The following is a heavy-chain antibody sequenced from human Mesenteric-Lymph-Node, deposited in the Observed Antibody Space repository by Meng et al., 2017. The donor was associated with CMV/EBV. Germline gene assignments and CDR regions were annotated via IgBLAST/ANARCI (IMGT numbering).Heavy chain of an antibody. Sequence: SGYPFTDYYIYWVRQAPGHGLEWMGRINPGAGGTNYAREFQDRVTMTRDTSTSTVYMELSSLRFEDTAVYYCARVPYGDNGYWYFDLWGRGTLVTVSS. V-gene: IGHV1-2*06. CDR2: INPGAGGT. D-gene: IGHD4-23*01. CDR1: GYPFTDYY. J-gene: IGHJ2*01. CDR3: ARVPYGDNGYWYFDL.